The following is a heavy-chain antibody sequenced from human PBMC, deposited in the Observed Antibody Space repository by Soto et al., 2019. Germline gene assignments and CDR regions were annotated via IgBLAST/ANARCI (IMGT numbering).Heavy chain of an antibody. Sequence: EVQLLDSGGGLVQAGGSLRLSCAASGFTFNYHAMSWVRQAPGKGLEWVSSISGSGGTTYYADSVEGRFTISRDNSKNVLYLQMNSLRVEDTAVYFCTKDRLPRTQLGVGQYDYWGQGTLVTVSS. CDR3: TKDRLPRTQLGVGQYDY. CDR2: ISGSGGTT. J-gene: IGHJ4*02. CDR1: GFTFNYHA. D-gene: IGHD5-18*01. V-gene: IGHV3-23*01.